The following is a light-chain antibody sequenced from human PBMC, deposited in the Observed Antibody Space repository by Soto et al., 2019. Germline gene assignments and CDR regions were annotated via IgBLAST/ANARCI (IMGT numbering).Light chain of an antibody. CDR3: QKYNSASWT. J-gene: IGKJ1*01. CDR2: VAS. Sequence: DIQMTQSPSSLSASVGDRVTITCRASQGISKYLAWYQQQPGKVPKLLIYVASTLQSGVPSRFSGSGSGTDFTLTISSLQPELVATYFCQKYNSASWTFGPPTQVEI. V-gene: IGKV1-27*01. CDR1: QGISKY.